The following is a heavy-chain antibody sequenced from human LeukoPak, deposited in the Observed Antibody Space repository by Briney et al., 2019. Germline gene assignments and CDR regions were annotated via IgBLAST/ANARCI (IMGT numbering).Heavy chain of an antibody. J-gene: IGHJ4*02. V-gene: IGHV3-53*01. CDR3: ARGSKDRYPDY. CDR2: IYSGGST. CDR1: GFTASSNY. D-gene: IGHD2-15*01. Sequence: PGGSLRLSCAASGFTASSNYMSWVRQAPGKGLEWVSVIYSGGSTYYADSVKGRFTISRDNSKNALYLQMNSLRAEDTAVYYCARGSKDRYPDYWGQGTLVTVSS.